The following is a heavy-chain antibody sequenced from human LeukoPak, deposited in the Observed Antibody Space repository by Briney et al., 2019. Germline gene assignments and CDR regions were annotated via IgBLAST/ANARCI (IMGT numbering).Heavy chain of an antibody. CDR2: ISGSGGST. CDR3: AKGDTPMVRRYYFDY. D-gene: IGHD5-18*01. J-gene: IGHJ4*02. Sequence: GGSLILSCAASGFTFSSYAMSWVRQGPERGLEWVSVISGSGGSTYYADSVKGRFTISRDNSKNTLYLQINSLRAEYTAVYYCAKGDTPMVRRYYFDYWGQGTLVTVSS. V-gene: IGHV3-23*01. CDR1: GFTFSSYA.